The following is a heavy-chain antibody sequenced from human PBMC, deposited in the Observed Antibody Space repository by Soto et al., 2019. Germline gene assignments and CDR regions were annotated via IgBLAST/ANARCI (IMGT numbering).Heavy chain of an antibody. J-gene: IGHJ4*02. CDR2: ITSGGSTI. CDR3: ARDWGYFYGYFDY. V-gene: IGHV3-48*02. Sequence: EVQLVESGGGLVQPGGSLRLSCAASGFTFSSYNINWVRPAPGKGLEWVSYITSGGSTIYYADSVKGRFTISRDNAKNSLYLQMNSLRDEDTAVYYCARDWGYFYGYFDYWGQGTLVTVSS. D-gene: IGHD3-10*01. CDR1: GFTFSSYN.